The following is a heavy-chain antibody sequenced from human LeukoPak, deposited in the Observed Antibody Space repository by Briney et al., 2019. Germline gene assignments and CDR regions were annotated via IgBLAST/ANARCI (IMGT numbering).Heavy chain of an antibody. V-gene: IGHV3-66*01. CDR1: GFTVSSNY. CDR2: IYSGGST. D-gene: IGHD2-8*01. J-gene: IGHJ4*02. CDR3: QREIYCTDGVCPGG. Sequence: GGSLRLSCAASGFTVSSNYMSWVRQAPGKGLEWVSLIYSGGSTDYADSVKGRFTISRDNSKNTLYLQMNSLRAEDTAVYYCQREIYCTDGVCPGGWGQGTLVTVSS.